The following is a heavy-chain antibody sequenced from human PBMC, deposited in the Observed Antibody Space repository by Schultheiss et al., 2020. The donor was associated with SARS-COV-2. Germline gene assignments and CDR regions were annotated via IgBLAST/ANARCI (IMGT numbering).Heavy chain of an antibody. CDR3: ARGSMGYYDTSGYPYYFDS. V-gene: IGHV4-30-2*01. J-gene: IGHJ4*02. D-gene: IGHD3-22*01. CDR1: GGSISSGGYS. CDR2: IYHSGST. Sequence: SQTLSLTCAVSGGSISSGGYSWSWIRQPPGKGLEWIGYIYHSGSTYYNPSLKSRVTISVDTSKNQFSLKLSSVTAADTAVYYCARGSMGYYDTSGYPYYFDSWGQGTLVTVSS.